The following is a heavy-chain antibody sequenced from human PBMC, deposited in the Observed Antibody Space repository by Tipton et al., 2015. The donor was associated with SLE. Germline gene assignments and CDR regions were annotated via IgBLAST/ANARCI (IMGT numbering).Heavy chain of an antibody. CDR2: IYYSGST. CDR1: GGSISSHY. D-gene: IGHD6-19*01. Sequence: LRLSCTVSGGSISSHYWSWIRQPPGKGLEWIGYIYYSGSTNYNPSLKSRVTISVDTSKNQFSLKLSSVTAADTAVYYCARDKGIAVGRFDPWGQGTLVTVSS. CDR3: ARDKGIAVGRFDP. V-gene: IGHV4-59*11. J-gene: IGHJ5*02.